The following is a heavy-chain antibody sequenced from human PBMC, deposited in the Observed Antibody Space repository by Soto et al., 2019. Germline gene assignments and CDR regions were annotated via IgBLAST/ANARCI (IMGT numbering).Heavy chain of an antibody. Sequence: GGSLRLSCAAEGFTFSNYAMSWVRQAPGEGLEWISTISGGGGSSNYAESVKGRFTISRDDSKSTLYLQMNDLRVGDTAMYFCAKGGSGWYPFDPWGQGTLVTVSS. CDR2: ISGGGGSS. CDR3: AKGGSGWYPFDP. V-gene: IGHV3-23*01. J-gene: IGHJ5*02. CDR1: GFTFSNYA. D-gene: IGHD6-19*01.